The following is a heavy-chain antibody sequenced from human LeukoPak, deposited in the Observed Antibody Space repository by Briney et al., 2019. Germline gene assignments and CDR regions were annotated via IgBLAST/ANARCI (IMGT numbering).Heavy chain of an antibody. CDR3: ARRFGPTASYDFWSGYYGYYFDY. CDR1: GYSISSGYY. CDR2: IYHSGST. J-gene: IGHJ4*02. Sequence: SETLSLTCAVSGYSISSGYYWGWIRQPPGKGLEWSGSIYHSGSTYYNPSLKSRVTISVDTSKNQFSLKLSSVTAADTAVYYCARRFGPTASYDFWSGYYGYYFDYWGQGTLVTVSS. V-gene: IGHV4-38-2*01. D-gene: IGHD3-3*01.